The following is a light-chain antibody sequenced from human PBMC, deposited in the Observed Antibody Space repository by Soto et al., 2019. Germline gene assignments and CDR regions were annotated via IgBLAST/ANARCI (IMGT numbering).Light chain of an antibody. CDR3: QSYDSSLSGWV. CDR2: GNT. Sequence: QAVVTQPPSVSGAPGQRVTISCTGSSSNIVAIYDVHWYQQLPGTAPKLLIYGNTNRPSGVPDRFSGSKSGTSASLAITGLRAEDEADYYCQSYDSSLSGWVFGGGTKLTVL. J-gene: IGLJ3*02. V-gene: IGLV1-40*01. CDR1: SSNIVAIYD.